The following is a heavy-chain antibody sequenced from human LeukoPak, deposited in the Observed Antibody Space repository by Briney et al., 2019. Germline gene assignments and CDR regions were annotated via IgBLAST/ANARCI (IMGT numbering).Heavy chain of an antibody. V-gene: IGHV4-4*07. Sequence: SETLSLTCTVSGGSISSYYRSWIRQPAGKGLEWIGRIYTSGSTNYNPSLKSRVTMSVDTSQNQFSLKLSSVTAADTAVYYCARDTTAMVTNYYYGMDVCGQGTTVTVSS. D-gene: IGHD5-18*01. J-gene: IGHJ6*02. CDR3: ARDTTAMVTNYYYGMDV. CDR1: GGSISSYY. CDR2: IYTSGST.